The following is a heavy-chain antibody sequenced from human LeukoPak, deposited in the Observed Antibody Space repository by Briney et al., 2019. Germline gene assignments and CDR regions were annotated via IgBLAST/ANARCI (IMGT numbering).Heavy chain of an antibody. CDR3: AKGDCSSTSCQRSEYFDY. Sequence: PSETLSLTCTVSGGSISSGSYYWNWIRQPAGKGLEWIGRIYTSGSTNYNPSLKSRVTISVDTSKNQFSLKLRSVTAADTAVYYCAKGDCSSTSCQRSEYFDYWGQGTLVTVSS. D-gene: IGHD2-2*01. V-gene: IGHV4-61*02. J-gene: IGHJ4*02. CDR1: GGSISSGSYY. CDR2: IYTSGST.